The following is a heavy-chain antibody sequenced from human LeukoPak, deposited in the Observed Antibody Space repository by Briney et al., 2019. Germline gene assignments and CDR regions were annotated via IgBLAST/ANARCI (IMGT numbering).Heavy chain of an antibody. CDR3: ARLFYDSGSGTTLHFDS. D-gene: IGHD3-10*01. J-gene: IGHJ4*02. Sequence: SETLSLTCTVSGDSIRAFYWSWVRQPPGKTLEWLGCIYYTGSADYNPSLRSRVTMSVDTSKNQFSLKLNSVTTADTAVYYCARLFYDSGSGTTLHFDSWGQGSLVTVSS. V-gene: IGHV4-59*01. CDR2: IYYTGSA. CDR1: GDSIRAFY.